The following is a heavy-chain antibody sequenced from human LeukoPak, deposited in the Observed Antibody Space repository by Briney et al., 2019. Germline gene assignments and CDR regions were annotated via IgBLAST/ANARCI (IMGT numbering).Heavy chain of an antibody. CDR3: ASAPAYYDFWSGSTIPSDY. CDR2: ISSSSSYI. J-gene: IGHJ4*02. D-gene: IGHD3-3*01. V-gene: IGHV3-21*01. Sequence: GGSLRLSCAASGFTFSSYSMNWVRQAPGKGLEWVSSISSSSSYIYYADSVKGRFTISRDNAKNSLYLQMNSLRAEDTAVYYCASAPAYYDFWSGSTIPSDYWGQGTLVTVSS. CDR1: GFTFSSYS.